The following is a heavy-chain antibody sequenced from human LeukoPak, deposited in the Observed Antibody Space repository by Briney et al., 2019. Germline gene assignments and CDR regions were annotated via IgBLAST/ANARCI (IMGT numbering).Heavy chain of an antibody. CDR2: IYYSGST. CDR1: GGSISSYY. CDR3: AIDCSSTSCYRAPAGY. V-gene: IGHV4-59*12. Sequence: SETLSLTCTVSGGSISSYYWSWIRQPPGKGLEWIGYIYYSGSTNYNPSLKSRVTISVDTSKNQFSLKLSSVTAADTAVYYCAIDCSSTSCYRAPAGYWGQGTLVTVSS. J-gene: IGHJ4*02. D-gene: IGHD2-2*01.